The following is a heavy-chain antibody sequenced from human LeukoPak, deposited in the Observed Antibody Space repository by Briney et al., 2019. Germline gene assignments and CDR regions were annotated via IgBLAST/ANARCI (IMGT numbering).Heavy chain of an antibody. D-gene: IGHD1-26*01. CDR2: ISWNSGSI. CDR1: GFTFDDYA. CDR3: AKDISVELGYYFDY. V-gene: IGHV3-9*01. Sequence: PGRSLRLSCAASGFTFDDYAMHWVRQAPGKGLEWVSGISWNSGSIGYADSVKGRFTISRDNAKNSLYLQMNSLRAEDTALYYCAKDISVELGYYFDYWGQGTLVTVSS. J-gene: IGHJ4*02.